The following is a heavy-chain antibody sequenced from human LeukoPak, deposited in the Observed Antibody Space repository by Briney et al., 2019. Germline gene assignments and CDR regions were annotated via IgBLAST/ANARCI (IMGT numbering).Heavy chain of an antibody. CDR1: GYTFTGYY. V-gene: IGHV1-2*06. CDR3: ARDLWVGYCSSTSCHTGFDP. D-gene: IGHD2-2*02. J-gene: IGHJ5*02. Sequence: GASVKVSCKASGYTFTGYYMHWVRQAPGQGLEWMGRINPNSGGTNYAQKFQGRVTMTRDTSTSTAYMELSRLRSDDTAVYYCARDLWVGYCSSTSCHTGFDPWGQGTLVTVSS. CDR2: INPNSGGT.